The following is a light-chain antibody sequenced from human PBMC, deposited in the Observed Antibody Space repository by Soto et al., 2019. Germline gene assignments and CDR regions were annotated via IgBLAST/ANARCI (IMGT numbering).Light chain of an antibody. Sequence: IVMTQSPKSLALSLFVSATINCTASQTVGNNHLAWYQQKPGQAPRIIIFGASGRATGIPDRFSGSGSGTDFTLTISRLEPEDFAVYYCQQYGSLSWTFGRGTKVDI. J-gene: IGKJ1*01. CDR3: QQYGSLSWT. CDR1: QTVGNNH. CDR2: GAS. V-gene: IGKV3-20*01.